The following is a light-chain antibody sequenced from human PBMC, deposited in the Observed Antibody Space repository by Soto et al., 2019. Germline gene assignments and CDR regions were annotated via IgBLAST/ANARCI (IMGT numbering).Light chain of an antibody. CDR3: QQYDNLIT. J-gene: IGKJ5*01. Sequence: DLQMTQSPSTLSASVGDRVTITCRASQSVSTWLAWYQQKSGKAPKLLIYDASTLQSGVPSRFSGSGSGTDFTFTISSLQPEDIATYYCQQYDNLITFGQGTRLEIK. V-gene: IGKV1-5*01. CDR2: DAS. CDR1: QSVSTW.